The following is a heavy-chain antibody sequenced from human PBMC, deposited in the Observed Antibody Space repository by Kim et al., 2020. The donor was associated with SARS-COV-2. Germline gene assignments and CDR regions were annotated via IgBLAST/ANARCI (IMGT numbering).Heavy chain of an antibody. J-gene: IGHJ4*02. Sequence: TSYSPSFQGQVTISADKSISTAYLQWSSLKASDTAIYYCARQCGNSCYAYWGQGTLVTVSS. CDR3: ARQCGNSCYAY. D-gene: IGHD2-2*01. CDR2: T. V-gene: IGHV5-51*01.